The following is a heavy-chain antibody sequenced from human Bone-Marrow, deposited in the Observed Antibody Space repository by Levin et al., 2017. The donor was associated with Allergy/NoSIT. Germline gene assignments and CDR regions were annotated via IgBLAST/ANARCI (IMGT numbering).Heavy chain of an antibody. CDR3: ARASFYSDYSMDL. Sequence: GGSLRLSCAASGLTFRNYNMNWVRQAPGKGLEWVSTISSTSSYVYYADSVKGRFSISRDDAKKSLFLQMNSLRAEDTAVYYCARASFYSDYSMDLWGQGTTVTVSS. V-gene: IGHV3-21*01. CDR2: ISSTSSYV. CDR1: GLTFRNYN. J-gene: IGHJ6*02.